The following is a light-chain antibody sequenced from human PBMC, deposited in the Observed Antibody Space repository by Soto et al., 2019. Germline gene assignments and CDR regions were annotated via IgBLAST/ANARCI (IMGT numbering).Light chain of an antibody. CDR2: GAS. CDR3: QQYNNWPL. V-gene: IGKV3-15*01. J-gene: IGKJ1*01. Sequence: EIVMTQSPATLSVSPGERATLSRRASQSVSSNLAWYQQKPGQAPRLLIYGASTRATGIPARFSGSGSGTEFTLTIGSLQSEDFAVYYCQQYNNWPLFGQGTKV. CDR1: QSVSSN.